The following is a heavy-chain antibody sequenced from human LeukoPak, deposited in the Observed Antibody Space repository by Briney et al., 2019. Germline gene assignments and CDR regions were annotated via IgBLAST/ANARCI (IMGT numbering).Heavy chain of an antibody. CDR2: TSGSGGST. Sequence: GGSLSLSCAASGFTCSSYAMSRLRQAPGQGLEWVIDTSGSGGSTPYAVHVKGRFTISSDNSKTTLYLQMNSLRAEDTAVYYCAKERSCYCMDAFDFWGQGTMVTVSS. D-gene: IGHD3-22*01. J-gene: IGHJ3*01. CDR3: AKERSCYCMDAFDF. V-gene: IGHV3-23*01. CDR1: GFTCSSYA.